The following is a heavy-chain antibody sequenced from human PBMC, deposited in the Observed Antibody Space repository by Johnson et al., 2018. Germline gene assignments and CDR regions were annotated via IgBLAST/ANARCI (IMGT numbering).Heavy chain of an antibody. J-gene: IGHJ3*02. Sequence: QVQLQESGPGLVKPSETLSLPCTVSGGSISSDFWSWIRQPPGKGLEWIGYIYYSGSTNYNPSLKSRVTISVDTSKNQFSLKLSSVTAADPAVYYCASLAVAGHIDAFDIWGQGTTGTVSS. CDR1: GGSISSDF. V-gene: IGHV4-59*12. CDR2: IYYSGST. CDR3: ASLAVAGHIDAFDI. D-gene: IGHD6-19*01.